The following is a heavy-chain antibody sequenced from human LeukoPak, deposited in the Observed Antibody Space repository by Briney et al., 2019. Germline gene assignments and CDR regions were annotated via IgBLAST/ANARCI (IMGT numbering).Heavy chain of an antibody. CDR2: LKSKDSGGTT. Sequence: GGSLRLSCAASGFTFSSYEMNWVRQAPGKGLEWVGRLKSKDSGGTTDYAAPVKGRFTISRDDSQNTLFLQMNSLKTEDTAVYYCATDRALPFYSGSGGIAFDVWGQGTVVTVSS. CDR3: ATDRALPFYSGSGGIAFDV. V-gene: IGHV3-15*01. J-gene: IGHJ3*01. D-gene: IGHD3-10*01. CDR1: GFTFSSYE.